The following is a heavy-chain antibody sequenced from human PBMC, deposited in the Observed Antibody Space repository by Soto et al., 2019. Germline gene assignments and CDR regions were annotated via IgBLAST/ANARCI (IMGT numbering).Heavy chain of an antibody. Sequence: QVQLVESGGGVVQPGRSLRLSCAASGFTFSSYAMHWVRQAPGKGLEWVAVISYDGSNKYYADSVKGRFTISRDNSKNTLYLQMNSLRAEDTAVYYCARYLRHSYGYLEVDDHWGQGTLVTVSS. CDR3: ARYLRHSYGYLEVDDH. J-gene: IGHJ4*02. V-gene: IGHV3-30-3*01. CDR1: GFTFSSYA. D-gene: IGHD5-18*01. CDR2: ISYDGSNK.